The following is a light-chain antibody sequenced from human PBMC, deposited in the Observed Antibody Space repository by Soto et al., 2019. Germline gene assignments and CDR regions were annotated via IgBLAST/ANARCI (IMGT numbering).Light chain of an antibody. CDR1: QSINSW. Sequence: DIQMTQSPSTLSASVGDRVTITCRASQSINSWLAWYQQKPGKAPRLLIYRASTLEGGVPSRFSGRGSGAEFTLTIRSGESDDFATYYWQHYESYSGTFGPGTKVAIK. CDR3: QHYESYSGT. V-gene: IGKV1-5*03. J-gene: IGKJ3*01. CDR2: RAS.